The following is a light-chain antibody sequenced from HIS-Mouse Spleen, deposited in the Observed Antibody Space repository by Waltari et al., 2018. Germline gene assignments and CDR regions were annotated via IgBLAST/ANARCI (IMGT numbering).Light chain of an antibody. CDR2: EVS. J-gene: IGLJ2*01. V-gene: IGLV2-8*01. Sequence: QSALTQPPSASGAPRQSVTISCPGTSSDVGGYTSVPWYQQHPGQAPKLMIYEVSKRPSGVPDRFSGSKSGNTASLTVSGLQAEDEADYYCSSYAGSNNLGVFGGGTKLTVL. CDR1: SSDVGGYTS. CDR3: SSYAGSNNLGV.